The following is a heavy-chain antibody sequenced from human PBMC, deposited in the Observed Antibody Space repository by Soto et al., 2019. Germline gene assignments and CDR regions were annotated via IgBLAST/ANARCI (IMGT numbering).Heavy chain of an antibody. J-gene: IGHJ4*02. CDR2: IIPILGIP. CDR1: GGTFSNYT. D-gene: IGHD3-10*01. Sequence: QVQLVQSGAEVKKPGSSVKVSCKASGGTFSNYTISWVRQAPGQGLEWMGRIIPILGIPNYAQKLQGRVTITADKSTSTAYMELSSLRSEDTAVYYCARDPFYGSGSYSHGWGQGTLVTVSS. V-gene: IGHV1-69*08. CDR3: ARDPFYGSGSYSHG.